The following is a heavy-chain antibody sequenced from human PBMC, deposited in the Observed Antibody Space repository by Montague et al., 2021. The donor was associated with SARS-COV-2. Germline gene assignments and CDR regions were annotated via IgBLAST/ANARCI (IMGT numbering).Heavy chain of an antibody. D-gene: IGHD6-13*01. J-gene: IGHJ4*02. Sequence: SETLSLTCTVSGGSISSSSYYWGWIRQPPGKGLKWIGSIYYSGSTYYNPSLKSRVTISVDTSKNQFSLKLSSVTAADTAVYYCARLLSWIAAAGTNHYFDYWGQGTLVTVSS. V-gene: IGHV4-39*01. CDR3: ARLLSWIAAAGTNHYFDY. CDR2: IYYSGST. CDR1: GGSISSSSYY.